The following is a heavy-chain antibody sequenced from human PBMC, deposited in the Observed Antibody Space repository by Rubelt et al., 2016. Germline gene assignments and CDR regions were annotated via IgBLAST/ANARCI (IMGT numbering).Heavy chain of an antibody. CDR1: GDSISSSSHY. V-gene: IGHV4-39*07. CDR3: ARDRHNYGPVDY. Sequence: QLQLQESGPGLVKPSETLSLTCTISGDSISSSSHYWGWIRQPPGKGLEWIGNIYYSGSPNYNPSLESRVTISVDTSNNHLSLNLTSVTAADTAVYFCARDRHNYGPVDYWGQGILVTVSS. J-gene: IGHJ4*02. CDR2: IYYSGSP. D-gene: IGHD5-18*01.